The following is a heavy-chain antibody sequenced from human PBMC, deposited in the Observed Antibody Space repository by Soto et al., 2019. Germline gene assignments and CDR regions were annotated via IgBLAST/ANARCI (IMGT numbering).Heavy chain of an antibody. CDR2: ISGSGGST. D-gene: IGHD6-6*01. CDR3: AKSKGSIAASPDYYYYYGMDV. Sequence: GALRLSCAASGFTFSSYAMSWVRQAPGKGLEWVSAISGSGGSTYYAGSVKGRFTISRDNSKNTLYLQMNSLRAEDTAVYYCAKSKGSIAASPDYYYYYGMDVWGQGTTVTVS. CDR1: GFTFSSYA. V-gene: IGHV3-23*01. J-gene: IGHJ6*02.